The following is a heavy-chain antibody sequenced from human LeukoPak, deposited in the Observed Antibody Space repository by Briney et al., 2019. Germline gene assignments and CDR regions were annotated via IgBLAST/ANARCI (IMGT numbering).Heavy chain of an antibody. Sequence: PGGSLRLSCAASGFTFDDYGTSWVRQAPGKGLEWVSGINWNGGSTGYADSVKGRFTISRDNAKDSLYLQMNSLRAEDTALYHCARVGSSSWKWEFDPWGQGTLVTVSS. D-gene: IGHD6-13*01. CDR3: ARVGSSSWKWEFDP. J-gene: IGHJ5*02. CDR1: GFTFDDYG. CDR2: INWNGGST. V-gene: IGHV3-20*01.